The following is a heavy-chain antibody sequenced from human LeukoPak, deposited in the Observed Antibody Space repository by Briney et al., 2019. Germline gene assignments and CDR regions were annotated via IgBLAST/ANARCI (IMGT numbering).Heavy chain of an antibody. V-gene: IGHV4-39*07. J-gene: IGHJ3*02. Sequence: PSETLSLTCTVSGGSISSSSYYWGWIRQPPGKGLEWIGSIYYSGSTYYNPSLKSRVTISVDTSKNQFSLKLSSVTAADTAVYYCAREHGISTAPGAFDIWGQGTMVTVSS. D-gene: IGHD3-9*01. CDR1: GGSISSSSYY. CDR3: AREHGISTAPGAFDI. CDR2: IYYSGST.